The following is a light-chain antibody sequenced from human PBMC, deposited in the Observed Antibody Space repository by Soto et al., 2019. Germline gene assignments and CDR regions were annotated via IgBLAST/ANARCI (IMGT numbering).Light chain of an antibody. CDR3: QHYNRYSWA. CDR2: DAS. J-gene: IGKJ1*01. CDR1: ESIRTW. Sequence: DIQMTQSPSSLSASVGDRVAMSCRASESIRTWLAWYQHKPGKAPKFLIYDASTLESGVPSRFSGSGSGTEFTLTISSLQPDDFATYYCQHYNRYSWAFGQGTKVDIK. V-gene: IGKV1-5*01.